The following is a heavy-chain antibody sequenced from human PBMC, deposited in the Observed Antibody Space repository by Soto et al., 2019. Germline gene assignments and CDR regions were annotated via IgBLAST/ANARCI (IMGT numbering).Heavy chain of an antibody. CDR3: AKDLGSSRYRIDYYYYGMDV. V-gene: IGHV3-30*18. Sequence: PGGSLRLSCAASGFTFISYGMHWVRQAPGKGLEWVAVISYDGSNKYYADSVKGRFTISRDNSKNTLYLQMNSLRAEDTAVYYCAKDLGSSRYRIDYYYYGMDVWGQGTTVTVSS. D-gene: IGHD2-15*01. CDR1: GFTFISYG. CDR2: ISYDGSNK. J-gene: IGHJ6*02.